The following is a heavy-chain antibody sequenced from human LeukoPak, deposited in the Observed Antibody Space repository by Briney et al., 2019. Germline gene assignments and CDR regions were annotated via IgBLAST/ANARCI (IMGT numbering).Heavy chain of an antibody. CDR2: INPTGGST. CDR3: ARVDYYGSGTYYFRGLDY. D-gene: IGHD3-10*01. CDR1: GYTFTNYY. J-gene: IGHJ4*02. Sequence: EASVKVSCKASGYTFTNYYMHWVRQAPGQGLEWMGIINPTGGSTSYAQKFQGRVTMTRDTSTSTVYMELSSLRSEDTAVYYCARVDYYGSGTYYFRGLDYWGQGTLVTVSS. V-gene: IGHV1-46*01.